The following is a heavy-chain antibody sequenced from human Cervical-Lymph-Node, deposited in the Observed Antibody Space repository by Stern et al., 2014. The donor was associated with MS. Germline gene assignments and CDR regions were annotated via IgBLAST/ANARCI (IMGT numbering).Heavy chain of an antibody. Sequence: VHLVESGGGVVQPGRSLRLSCAASGFTFSSYGMHWVRQAPGKGLEWVAVMSTEGSNKHYADSVKGRFTISRDNSKNTLFLQMDSLKAEDTAVYYCAKGKGYSGYDVGYYYGMDVWGQGTTVTVSS. CDR1: GFTFSSYG. V-gene: IGHV3-30*18. J-gene: IGHJ6*02. CDR2: MSTEGSNK. CDR3: AKGKGYSGYDVGYYYGMDV. D-gene: IGHD5-12*01.